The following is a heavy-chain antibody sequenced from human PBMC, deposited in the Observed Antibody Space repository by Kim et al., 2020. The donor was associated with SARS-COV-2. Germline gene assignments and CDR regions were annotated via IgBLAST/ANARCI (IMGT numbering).Heavy chain of an antibody. CDR3: ARVTTIFGVVVSGFDY. D-gene: IGHD3-3*01. Sequence: SETLSLTYTVSGGSISSGGYYWSWIRQHPGKGLEWIGYIYYSGSTYYNPSLKSRVTISVDTSKNQFSLKLSSVTAADTAVYYCARVTTIFGVVVSGFDYWGQGTLVTVSS. CDR2: IYYSGST. J-gene: IGHJ4*02. CDR1: GGSISSGGYY. V-gene: IGHV4-31*03.